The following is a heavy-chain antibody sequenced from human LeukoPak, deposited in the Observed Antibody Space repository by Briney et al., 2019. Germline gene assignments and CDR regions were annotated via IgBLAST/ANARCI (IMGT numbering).Heavy chain of an antibody. Sequence: SETLSLTCTVSGGSISSSSYYWGWIRQPPGKGLEWIGSIYYSGSTFYNPSLKSRVTISVDTSKNQFSLKLSSVTAADTAVYYCARGGVTNWNGEFDYWGQGTLVTVSS. D-gene: IGHD1-1*01. CDR2: IYYSGST. CDR3: ARGGVTNWNGEFDY. J-gene: IGHJ4*02. V-gene: IGHV4-39*07. CDR1: GGSISSSSYY.